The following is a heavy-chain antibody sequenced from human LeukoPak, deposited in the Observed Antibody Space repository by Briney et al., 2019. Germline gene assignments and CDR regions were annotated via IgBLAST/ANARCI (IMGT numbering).Heavy chain of an antibody. CDR2: TYYSGST. D-gene: IGHD5-24*01. J-gene: IGHJ4*02. V-gene: IGHV4-59*08. Sequence: SETLSLTCTVSGGSISSYYWSWIRQPPGKGLEWIGYTYYSGSTNYNPSLKSRVTISVDTSKNQFSLKLSSVTAADTAVYYCASLSRDGYNFNFDYWGQGTLVTVSS. CDR3: ASLSRDGYNFNFDY. CDR1: GGSISSYY.